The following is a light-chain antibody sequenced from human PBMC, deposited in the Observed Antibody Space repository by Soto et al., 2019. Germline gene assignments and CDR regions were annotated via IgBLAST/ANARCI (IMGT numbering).Light chain of an antibody. Sequence: QSALTQPASVSGSPGEWITISCTGTSSDVGGYNYVSWYQQHPGKAPKLMIYDVSNRPSGVSNRFSGSKSGNTASLTISGLQAEDEADYYCSSYTSSSTSYVFGTGTKVTV. J-gene: IGLJ1*01. CDR2: DVS. CDR3: SSYTSSSTSYV. V-gene: IGLV2-14*01. CDR1: SSDVGGYNY.